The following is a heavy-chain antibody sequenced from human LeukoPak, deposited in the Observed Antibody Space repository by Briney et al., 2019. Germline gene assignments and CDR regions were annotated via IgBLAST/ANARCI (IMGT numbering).Heavy chain of an antibody. J-gene: IGHJ4*02. CDR2: IRYDGSNK. Sequence: GGSLRLSCAASGFTFSSYGMHWVRQAPGKGLEWVAFIRYDGSNKYYADSVKGRFTISRDNSKNTLYLQMNSLRAEDTAVYYCARGPIAVAGTDFAYWGQGTLVTVSS. CDR1: GFTFSSYG. D-gene: IGHD6-19*01. V-gene: IGHV3-30*02. CDR3: ARGPIAVAGTDFAY.